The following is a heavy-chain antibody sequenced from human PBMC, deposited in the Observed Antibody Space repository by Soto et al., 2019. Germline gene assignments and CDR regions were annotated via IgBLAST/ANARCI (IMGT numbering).Heavy chain of an antibody. Sequence: ASVKVSCKASGYTFTSYGISWVRQAPGQGIEWMGWISAYNGNTNYAQKLQGRVTMTTDTSTSTAYMELRSLRSDDTAVYYCAINGGDYYGSGSYPGGSYGMDVWGQGTKVTVSS. D-gene: IGHD3-10*01. CDR1: GYTFTSYG. CDR2: ISAYNGNT. CDR3: AINGGDYYGSGSYPGGSYGMDV. J-gene: IGHJ6*02. V-gene: IGHV1-18*01.